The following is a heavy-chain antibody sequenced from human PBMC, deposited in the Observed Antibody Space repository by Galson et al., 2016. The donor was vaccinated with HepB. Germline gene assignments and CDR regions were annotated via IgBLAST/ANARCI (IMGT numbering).Heavy chain of an antibody. V-gene: IGHV3-30*04. CDR2: ISYDGSHK. D-gene: IGHD2-15*01. Sequence: SLRLSCAASGFTFSRIAIHWVRQAPGKGLEWVAVISYDGSHKYYADSVKGRFTISRDNSKDTLYLQMHSLRAEDTAVYYCASILGYCRSGSCYRDYWGQGTLVTVSS. J-gene: IGHJ4*02. CDR3: ASILGYCRSGSCYRDY. CDR1: GFTFSRIA.